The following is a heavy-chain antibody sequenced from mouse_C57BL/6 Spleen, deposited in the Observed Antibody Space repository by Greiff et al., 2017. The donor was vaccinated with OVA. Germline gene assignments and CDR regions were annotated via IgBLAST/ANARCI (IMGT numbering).Heavy chain of an antibody. Sequence: EVQGVESGGGLVQPKGSLKLSCAASGFSFNTYAMNWVRQAPGKGLEWVARIRSKSNNYATYYADSVKDRFTISRDDSESMLYLQMNNLKTEDTAMYYCVRMDYGSSYGYFDVWGTGTTVTVSS. V-gene: IGHV10-1*01. J-gene: IGHJ1*03. CDR2: IRSKSNNYAT. CDR3: VRMDYGSSYGYFDV. CDR1: GFSFNTYA. D-gene: IGHD1-1*01.